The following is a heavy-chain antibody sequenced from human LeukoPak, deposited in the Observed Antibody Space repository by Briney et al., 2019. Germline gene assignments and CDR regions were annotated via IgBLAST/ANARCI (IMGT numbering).Heavy chain of an antibody. CDR1: GFTFSSYG. Sequence: GGSLRLSCAASGFTFSSYGMHWVRQAPGKGLEWVAFIRYDGSNKYYTDSVKGRFTISRDNSKNMVYLQMNSLRAEDTAVYYCTRDRSLAYWGQGTLVTVSS. J-gene: IGHJ4*02. V-gene: IGHV3-30*02. CDR2: IRYDGSNK. D-gene: IGHD5/OR15-5a*01. CDR3: TRDRSLAY.